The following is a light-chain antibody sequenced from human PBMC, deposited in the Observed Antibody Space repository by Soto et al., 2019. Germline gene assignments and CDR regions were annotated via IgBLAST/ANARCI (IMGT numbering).Light chain of an antibody. Sequence: EIVMTQSPATLSVSPGERGTLSCRASQSVSSNLAWYQQKPGQAPRLLLYGASTRATGIPARFSGSGSGTEFTLTISSLQSEDFAVYYCQQYNNWPRTFGQGTKVESK. J-gene: IGKJ1*01. CDR2: GAS. CDR1: QSVSSN. V-gene: IGKV3-15*01. CDR3: QQYNNWPRT.